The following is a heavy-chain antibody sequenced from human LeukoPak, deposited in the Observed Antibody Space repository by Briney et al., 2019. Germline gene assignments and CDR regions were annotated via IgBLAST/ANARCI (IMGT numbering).Heavy chain of an antibody. D-gene: IGHD3-22*01. V-gene: IGHV4-31*03. CDR1: GGSISSGGYY. CDR3: ARSPRPYYYDSSGYSD. CDR2: IYYSGST. J-gene: IGHJ4*02. Sequence: PSETLSLTCTVSGGSISSGGYYWSWIRQHPGKGLEWIGYIYYSGSTYYNPSLKSRVTISVDTSKNQFSLKLSSVTAADTAVYYCARSPRPYYYDSSGYSDWGQGTLATVSS.